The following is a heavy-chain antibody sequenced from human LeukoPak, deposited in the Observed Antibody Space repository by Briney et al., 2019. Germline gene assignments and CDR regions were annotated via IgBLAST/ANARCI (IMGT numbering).Heavy chain of an antibody. J-gene: IGHJ3*02. V-gene: IGHV3-23*01. CDR2: ISGSGGST. D-gene: IGHD3-22*01. CDR1: GFTFSNYA. Sequence: GGSLRLSCAASGFTFSNYAMSWVRQAPGKGLEWVSIISGSGGSTYYADSVKGRFTISRDNSKNTLYLQMNSLRAEDTAVYYCAGYYDTSGSHAFDIWGQGTMVTVSS. CDR3: AGYYDTSGSHAFDI.